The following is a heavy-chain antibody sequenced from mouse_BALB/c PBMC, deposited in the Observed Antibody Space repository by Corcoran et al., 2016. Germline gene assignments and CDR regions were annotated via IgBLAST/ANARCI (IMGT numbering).Heavy chain of an antibody. Sequence: DVQLQESGPGLVKPSQSLSLTCSVTGYSITSGYYWNWIRQFPGNKLEWMGYISYDGSNNYNPSLKNRISITRDTSKNQFFLKLNSVTTEDTTKYYCARDPPITTMDYWGQGTTLTVSS. CDR1: GYSITSGYY. J-gene: IGHJ2*01. V-gene: IGHV3-6*02. D-gene: IGHD1-1*01. CDR2: ISYDGSN. CDR3: ARDPPITTMDY.